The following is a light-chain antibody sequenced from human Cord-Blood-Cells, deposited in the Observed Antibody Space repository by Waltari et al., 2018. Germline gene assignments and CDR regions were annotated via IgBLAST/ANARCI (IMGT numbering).Light chain of an antibody. CDR1: SSDVGGYNY. J-gene: IGLJ3*02. CDR2: DVS. CDR3: SSYTSSSTWV. Sequence: QSALTQPASVSGSPGQSITISCTGTSSDVGGYNYVSWYQQHPGKAPKLMIYDVSNLPSGVSNRFSGSKSGNTASLTISGIQAEDEADYYCSSYTSSSTWVFGGGTKLTVL. V-gene: IGLV2-14*03.